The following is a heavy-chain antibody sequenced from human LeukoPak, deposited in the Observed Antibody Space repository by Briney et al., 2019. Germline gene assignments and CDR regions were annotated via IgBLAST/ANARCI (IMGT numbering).Heavy chain of an antibody. CDR3: ARVPGSHYYYYMDV. CDR1: GFKFNDYE. J-gene: IGHJ6*03. V-gene: IGHV3-20*01. Sequence: GGSLRLSCAASGFKFNDYEMSWVRQVPGKGLEYVSGISKSGRATGYGDSVKGRFTISRDNAKNSLFLQMSSMRAEDTALYHCARVPGSHYYYYMDVWGKGAAVTVSS. CDR2: ISKSGRAT.